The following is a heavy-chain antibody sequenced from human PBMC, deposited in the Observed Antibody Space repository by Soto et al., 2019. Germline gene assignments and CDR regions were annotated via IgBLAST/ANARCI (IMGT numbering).Heavy chain of an antibody. V-gene: IGHV4-59*01. CDR3: ARGGYCDGGCLNWNFDL. CDR1: GGYISGYD. J-gene: IGHJ2*01. CDR2: HYHSGST. D-gene: IGHD2-21*02. Sequence: QVQMQESGPGLVKPSETLSRTCTVTGGYISGYDWSWIRQPPGKGLEWIGYHYHSGSTNYNPSLRSRVTMTADTSKNQFSLKLNSVTAADTAVYYCARGGYCDGGCLNWNFDLWGRGTLVTVSS.